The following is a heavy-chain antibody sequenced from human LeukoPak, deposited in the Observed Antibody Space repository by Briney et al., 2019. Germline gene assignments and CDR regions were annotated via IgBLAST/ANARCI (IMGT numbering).Heavy chain of an antibody. CDR1: GFTFSSYA. CDR2: ISSSSSYI. V-gene: IGHV3-21*01. Sequence: GGSLRLSCAASGFTFSSYAMHWVRQAPGKGLGWVSSISSSSSYIYYADSVKGRFTISRDNAKNSLYLQMNSLRAEDTAVYYCARDHLYVDTAMARVDYYYYYMDVWGKGTTVTISS. CDR3: ARDHLYVDTAMARVDYYYYYMDV. J-gene: IGHJ6*03. D-gene: IGHD5-18*01.